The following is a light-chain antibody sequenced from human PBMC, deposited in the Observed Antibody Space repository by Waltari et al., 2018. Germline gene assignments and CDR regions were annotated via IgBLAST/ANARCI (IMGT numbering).Light chain of an antibody. CDR1: QSIGRY. V-gene: IGKV3-20*01. J-gene: IGKJ1*01. CDR3: QNHERLPAV. Sequence: EIVLTQSPGPLSLSHGERATLSCRASQSIGRYLVWYQQKPGQAPRLLIYGASSRAAGIPDRFSGSGSGTDFSLTISRLEPEDFAVYYCQNHERLPAVFGQGTKVEIK. CDR2: GAS.